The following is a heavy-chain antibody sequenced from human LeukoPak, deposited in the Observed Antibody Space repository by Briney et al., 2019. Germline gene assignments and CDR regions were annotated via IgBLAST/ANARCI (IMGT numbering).Heavy chain of an antibody. CDR3: AKGGGYSGNSGYY. CDR1: GFTVSSNY. J-gene: IGHJ4*02. D-gene: IGHD4-23*01. V-gene: IGHV3-53*01. CDR2: IYTGGST. Sequence: GGSLRLSCVASGFTVSSNYMSWVRQAPGKGLEWVSSIYTGGSTYYADSVKGRFTISRDNSKNTLYLQMNSLRAEDTAVYYCAKGGGYSGNSGYYWGQGTLVTVSS.